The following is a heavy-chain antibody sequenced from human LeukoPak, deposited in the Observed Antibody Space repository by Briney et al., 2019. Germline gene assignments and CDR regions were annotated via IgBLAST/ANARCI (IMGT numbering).Heavy chain of an antibody. CDR3: ARGVPLRYFDWLPQSNWFDP. D-gene: IGHD3-9*01. V-gene: IGHV1-2*02. CDR2: IDPTNGVT. Sequence: ASVKVSCKASGYSFTGFHMHWVRQASGQGLEWMGWIDPTNGVTNYAQKFQARVTMTRDTSINTAYMEVSRLRSEDTAVYYCARGVPLRYFDWLPQSNWFDPWGQGTLVTVSS. J-gene: IGHJ5*02. CDR1: GYSFTGFH.